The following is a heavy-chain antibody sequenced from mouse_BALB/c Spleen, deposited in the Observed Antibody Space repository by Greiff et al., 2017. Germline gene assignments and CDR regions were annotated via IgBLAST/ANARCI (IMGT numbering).Heavy chain of an antibody. J-gene: IGHJ2*01. CDR3: ARGPIYYGNYEDYFDY. CDR2: IDPYNGGT. CDR1: GYAFTSYN. Sequence: VHVKQSGPELVKPGASVKVSCKASGYAFTSYNMYWVKQSHGKSLEWIGYIDPYNGGTSYNQKFKGKATLTVDKSSSTAYMHLNSLTSEDSAVYYCARGPIYYGNYEDYFDYWGQGTTLTVSS. V-gene: IGHV1S135*01. D-gene: IGHD2-1*01.